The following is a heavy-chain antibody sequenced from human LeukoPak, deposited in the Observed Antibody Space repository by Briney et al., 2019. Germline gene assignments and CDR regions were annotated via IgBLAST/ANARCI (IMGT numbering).Heavy chain of an antibody. CDR1: GFTFSSYA. D-gene: IGHD7-27*01. CDR3: AKGHDNWGSFDY. J-gene: IGHJ4*02. Sequence: GGSLRLSCAASGFTFSSYAMSWVRQAPGKGLEWVSAISGSGGSTYYADSAKGRFTISRDNSKNTLYLQMNSLRAEDTAVYYCAKGHDNWGSFDYWGQGTLVAVSS. V-gene: IGHV3-23*01. CDR2: ISGSGGST.